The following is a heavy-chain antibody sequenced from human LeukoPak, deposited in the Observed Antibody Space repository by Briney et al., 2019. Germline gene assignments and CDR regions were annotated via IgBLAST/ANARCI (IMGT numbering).Heavy chain of an antibody. V-gene: IGHV3-23*01. CDR2: IIGGGGST. CDR1: GFPFSSHG. D-gene: IGHD3-22*01. J-gene: IGHJ4*02. Sequence: GGSLRLSCAASGFPFSSHGMSWVRQAPGKGLEWVSGIIGGGGSTYYADSVKGRFTISRDNSKNTLYLQMNSLRAEDTAVYYCARDSHYYDTSPYYYPEYYWGQGTLVTVSS. CDR3: ARDSHYYDTSPYYYPEYY.